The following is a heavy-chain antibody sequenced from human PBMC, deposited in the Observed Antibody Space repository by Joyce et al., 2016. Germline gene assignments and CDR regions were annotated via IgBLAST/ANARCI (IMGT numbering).Heavy chain of an antibody. CDR3: ARDPYYFDGSGYHDY. D-gene: IGHD3-22*01. J-gene: IGHJ4*02. Sequence: QVQLQQWGAGLLKPSESLSLTCAVYGGSFSGYYWSWIRQSPGKGLEWIGEINHSGSTNYNPSVKSRLTISVDTSKSQFSLKLSSVTAADTAVYYCARDPYYFDGSGYHDYWGQGTLVTVSS. CDR2: INHSGST. CDR1: GGSFSGYY. V-gene: IGHV4-34*01.